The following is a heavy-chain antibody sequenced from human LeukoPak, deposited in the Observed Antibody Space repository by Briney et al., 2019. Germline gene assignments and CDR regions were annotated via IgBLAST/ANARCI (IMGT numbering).Heavy chain of an antibody. CDR3: ARQGAAGKYYYYYMDV. Sequence: HGESLKVSCQGSGYNFPIYWIGWVRQMPGQGLEWMGIIYPDDSNTIYGPSFQGQVTISADKSINTAYLEWSSLKASDTAIYYCARQGAAGKYYYYYMDVWGKGTTVTVSS. CDR1: GYNFPIYW. J-gene: IGHJ6*03. D-gene: IGHD6-13*01. CDR2: IYPDDSNT. V-gene: IGHV5-51*01.